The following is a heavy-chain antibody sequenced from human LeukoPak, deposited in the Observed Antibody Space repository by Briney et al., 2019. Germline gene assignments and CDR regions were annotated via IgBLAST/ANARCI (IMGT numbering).Heavy chain of an antibody. V-gene: IGHV3-21*01. J-gene: IGHJ4*02. CDR2: ISSSSSYI. D-gene: IGHD3-22*01. CDR1: GFTFSSYS. CDR3: ARDRSYYYDSSGSFLDY. Sequence: PGGSLRLSCAASGFTFSSYSMNWVRPAPGKGLEWVSSISSSSSYIYYADSVKGRFTISRDNAKNSLYLQMNSLRAEDTAVYYCARDRSYYYDSSGSFLDYWGQGTLVTVSS.